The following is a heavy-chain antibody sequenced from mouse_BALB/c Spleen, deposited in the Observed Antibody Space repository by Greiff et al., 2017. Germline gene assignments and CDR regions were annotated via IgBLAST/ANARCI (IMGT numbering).Heavy chain of an antibody. Sequence: VQRVESGPGLVAPSQSLSITCTVSGFSLTSYDISWIRQPPGKGLEWLGVIWTGGGTNYNSAFMSRLSISKDNSKSQVFLKMNSLQTDDTAIYYCVRDDYYGREDYWGQGTTLTVSS. D-gene: IGHD1-1*01. J-gene: IGHJ2*01. CDR3: VRDDYYGREDY. V-gene: IGHV2-9-2*01. CDR2: IWTGGGT. CDR1: GFSLTSYD.